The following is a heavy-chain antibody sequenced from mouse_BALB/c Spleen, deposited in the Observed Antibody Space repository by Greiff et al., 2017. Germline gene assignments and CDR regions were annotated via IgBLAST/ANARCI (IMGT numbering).Heavy chain of an antibody. J-gene: IGHJ3*01. Sequence: VQLQQSGAELVRPGALVKLSCKASGFNIKDYYMHWVKQRPEQGLEWIGWIDPENGNTIYDPKFQGKASITADTSSNTAYLQLSSLTSEDTAVYYCARPDGNKAWFAYWGQGTLVTVSA. CDR2: IDPENGNT. CDR1: GFNIKDYY. CDR3: ARPDGNKAWFAY. D-gene: IGHD2-1*01. V-gene: IGHV14-1*02.